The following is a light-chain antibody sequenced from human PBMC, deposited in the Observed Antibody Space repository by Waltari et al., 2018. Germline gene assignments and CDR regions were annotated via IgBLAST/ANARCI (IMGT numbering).Light chain of an antibody. V-gene: IGKV4-1*01. CDR3: QQYLTSSWT. J-gene: IGKJ1*01. CDR2: GAS. Sequence: DIVMTQSPDSLAVSLGERATFNCKSSQSVLYSSNNKNYLAWYQQKPGQPPKLLIYGASTRESGVPDRFSGSGSGTDFTLTISSLQAEDVAVYYCQQYLTSSWTFGQGTKAEIK. CDR1: QSVLYSSNNKNY.